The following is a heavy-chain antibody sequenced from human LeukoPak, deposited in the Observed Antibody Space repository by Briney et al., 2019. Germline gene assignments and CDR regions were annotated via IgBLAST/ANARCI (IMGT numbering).Heavy chain of an antibody. Sequence: GASVKVSCKASGYTFTSYGISWVRQAPGQGLEWMGWISAYSGNTNYAQKLQGRVTMTTDTSTSTVYMELRSLRSDDTAVYYCARDQLAVGIAAVLYWGQGTLVTVSS. D-gene: IGHD6-13*01. V-gene: IGHV1-18*01. CDR3: ARDQLAVGIAAVLY. J-gene: IGHJ4*02. CDR1: GYTFTSYG. CDR2: ISAYSGNT.